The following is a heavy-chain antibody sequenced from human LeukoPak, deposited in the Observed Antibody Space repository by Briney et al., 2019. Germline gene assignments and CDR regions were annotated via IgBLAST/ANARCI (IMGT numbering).Heavy chain of an antibody. J-gene: IGHJ4*02. Sequence: GESLKISCKGSGYSFTSHWIGWVRQMPGKGLEWMGITYPGDSDTRYSPSFQGQVTISADKSISTAFLQWSSLQASDTAMYYCARTVDSSGPYFDSWGQGTLVTVSS. CDR3: ARTVDSSGPYFDS. V-gene: IGHV5-51*01. CDR1: GYSFTSHW. CDR2: TYPGDSDT. D-gene: IGHD3-22*01.